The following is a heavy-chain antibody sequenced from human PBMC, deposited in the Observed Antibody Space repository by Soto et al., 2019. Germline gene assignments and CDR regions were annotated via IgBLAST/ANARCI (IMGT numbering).Heavy chain of an antibody. V-gene: IGHV4-34*01. D-gene: IGHD2-21*02. J-gene: IGHJ3*02. CDR3: ARHCSGDCSHVFDI. Sequence: SETLSLTCAVYGGSFSDYYWSWIRQPPGKGLEWIGEVNPSGKTNYNPSLKSRVTTSEDTSKNQFSLKVNSMTAADTAVYHCARHCSGDCSHVFDIWGQGTMVTVSS. CDR2: VNPSGKT. CDR1: GGSFSDYY.